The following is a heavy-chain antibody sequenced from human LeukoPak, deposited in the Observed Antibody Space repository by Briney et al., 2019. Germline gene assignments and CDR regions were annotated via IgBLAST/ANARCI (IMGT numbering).Heavy chain of an antibody. CDR1: GYTFTSYY. CDR2: INPSGGST. CDR3: AGTYYYDSSGYRGPAFDI. Sequence: ASVKVSCKASGYTFTSYYMHWVRQAPGQGLEWMGIINPSGGSTSYAQKFQGRVTMTRDMSTSTVYMELSSLRSEDTAVYYCAGTYYYDSSGYRGPAFDIWGQGTMVTVSS. J-gene: IGHJ3*02. V-gene: IGHV1-46*01. D-gene: IGHD3-22*01.